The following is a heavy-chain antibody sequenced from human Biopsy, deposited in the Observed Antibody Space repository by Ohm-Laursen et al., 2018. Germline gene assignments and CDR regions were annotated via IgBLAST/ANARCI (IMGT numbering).Heavy chain of an antibody. CDR3: AKGGYCTTTSCYMDVDY. J-gene: IGHJ4*02. D-gene: IGHD2-2*02. Sequence: GSLRLSCAASGFDFSDYSMSWVRQAPGKGLEWVSSVTTTSSYIYYADSVKGRFTISRDAFKNTLYLLMNSLRAEDTAMYYCAKGGYCTTTSCYMDVDYWGQGTLVTVSS. CDR2: VTTTSSYI. V-gene: IGHV3-21*04. CDR1: GFDFSDYS.